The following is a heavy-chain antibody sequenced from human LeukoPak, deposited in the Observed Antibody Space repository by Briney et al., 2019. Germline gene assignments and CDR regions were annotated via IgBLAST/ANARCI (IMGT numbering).Heavy chain of an antibody. CDR1: GYTFTSYG. CDR3: ARDFWSGYLGGYFDY. J-gene: IGHJ4*02. Sequence: GASVKVSCKASGYTFTSYGISWVRQAPGQGLEWMGWISAYNGNTNYAQKLQGRVTMTTDTSTSTAYMELRSLRSDDTAVYYCARDFWSGYLGGYFDYWGQGTLVTVSS. CDR2: ISAYNGNT. V-gene: IGHV1-18*01. D-gene: IGHD3-3*01.